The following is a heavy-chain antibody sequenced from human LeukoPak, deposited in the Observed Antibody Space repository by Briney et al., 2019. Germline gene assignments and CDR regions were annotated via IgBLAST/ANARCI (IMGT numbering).Heavy chain of an antibody. CDR2: ISYSGST. CDR3: TRGRDGGDYTPLDY. Sequence: SETLSLTCTVSGGSISRYYWSWIRQPPGKGLEWIGYISYSGSTNYNPSLKSRLTISVDTSKNQFSLKLSSVTAADTAVYFCTRGRDGGDYTPLDYWGQGTLVTVSS. J-gene: IGHJ4*02. D-gene: IGHD2-21*01. V-gene: IGHV4-59*01. CDR1: GGSISRYY.